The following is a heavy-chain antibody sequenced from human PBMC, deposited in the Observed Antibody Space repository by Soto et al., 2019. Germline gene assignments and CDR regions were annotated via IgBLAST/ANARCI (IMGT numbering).Heavy chain of an antibody. V-gene: IGHV3-23*01. Sequence: GGSLRLSCAASGFTFSSYAMSWVRQAPGKGLEWVSAISGSGGSTYYADSVKGRFTISRDNSKNTLYLQMNSLRAEDTAVYYCACGGYCSSTSCYCRWFDPWGQGTLVTVSS. D-gene: IGHD2-2*01. CDR3: ACGGYCSSTSCYCRWFDP. J-gene: IGHJ5*02. CDR1: GFTFSSYA. CDR2: ISGSGGST.